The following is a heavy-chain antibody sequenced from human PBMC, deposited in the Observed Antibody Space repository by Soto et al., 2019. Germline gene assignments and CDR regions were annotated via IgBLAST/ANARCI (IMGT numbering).Heavy chain of an antibody. V-gene: IGHV3-9*01. D-gene: IGHD2-8*01. CDR1: GFSFDDND. Sequence: EVELVESGGGLAQTGGSLRLSCAGPGFSFDDNDMYWVRRVPGKGLEWVSGISWNSATIGYADSVKGRFTISRDNAKNSLYLEMSPLRPEDTAIYYCVKSPWSRRGDLDLWGRGTLVTVSS. J-gene: IGHJ2*01. CDR3: VKSPWSRRGDLDL. CDR2: ISWNSATI.